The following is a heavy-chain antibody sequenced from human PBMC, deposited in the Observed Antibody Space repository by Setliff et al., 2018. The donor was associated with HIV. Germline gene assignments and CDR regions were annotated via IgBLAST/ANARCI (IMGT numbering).Heavy chain of an antibody. CDR1: GFTFSSYA. D-gene: IGHD1-26*01. Sequence: GGSLRLSCAGSGFTFSSYAMSWVRQAPGKGLEWVSVITNSGSDTYHADSVKGRFTISRDNANNLVYLQMNSLRVEDTAVYFCARWGSGSYERVFDYWGQGMLVTVSS. CDR2: ITNSGSDT. J-gene: IGHJ4*02. CDR3: ARWGSGSYERVFDY. V-gene: IGHV3-23*01.